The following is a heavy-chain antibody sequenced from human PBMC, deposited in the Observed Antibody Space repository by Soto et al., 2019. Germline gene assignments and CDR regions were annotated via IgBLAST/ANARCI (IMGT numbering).Heavy chain of an antibody. Sequence: QVQLVQSGAEVKKPGSSVKVSCKASGGIFSTYAISWLRQAPGQGLEWMGGIIPIFGTPNYSQRFQGRVTITAEESTSTAYIELSRLRSEDTAVYYCARDRCGLSSGISYNRILFWGQGTLVT. CDR2: IIPIFGTP. V-gene: IGHV1-69*01. J-gene: IGHJ4*02. CDR3: ARDRCGLSSGISYNRILF. CDR1: GGIFSTYA. D-gene: IGHD3-10*01.